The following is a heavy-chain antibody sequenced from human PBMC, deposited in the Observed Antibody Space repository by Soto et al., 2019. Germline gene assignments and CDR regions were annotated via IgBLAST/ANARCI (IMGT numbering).Heavy chain of an antibody. CDR2: INQDGSEK. J-gene: IGHJ6*02. CDR1: GFSFRSYW. Sequence: EVQLVGSGGGLVQPGGSLRLSCVASGFSFRSYWMTWVRQAPGKGLEWVANINQDGSEKYYVDSVKGRFTFSRANAKNSVYLQMNSLRVEDTAVYYCARAHPLNYYYAMDVWSRGTTVTVSS. CDR3: ARAHPLNYYYAMDV. V-gene: IGHV3-7*01.